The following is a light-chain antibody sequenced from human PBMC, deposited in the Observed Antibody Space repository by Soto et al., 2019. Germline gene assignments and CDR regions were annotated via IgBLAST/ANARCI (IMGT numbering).Light chain of an antibody. J-gene: IGKJ4*01. Sequence: DFQMTQSPSSVSASVGDRVTITCRASQGISSWLDWYQQKPGKAPNLLINTASSLQSGVPSRFSGSGSGTDFTLTISSLQPEDFATYYCQQANSFPLTFGGGTKVEIK. CDR1: QGISSW. CDR3: QQANSFPLT. V-gene: IGKV1-12*01. CDR2: TAS.